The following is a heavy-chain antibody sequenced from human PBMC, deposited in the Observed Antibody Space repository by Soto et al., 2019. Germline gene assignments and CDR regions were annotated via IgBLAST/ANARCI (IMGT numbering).Heavy chain of an antibody. V-gene: IGHV3-15*01. CDR1: GFTFSTAW. D-gene: IGHD3-16*01. Sequence: EVQLVESGGGLVRPGGSLRLSCTASGFTFSTAWMSWVRQAPGKGLEWVARIKSETDGGTRDHSAPVEGRFTISREDSKNKLYLKMTRLTSEDTAVYYCTPYDYFWGSYVYRSAHWGPGTLVAVSS. CDR3: TPYDYFWGSYVYRSAH. J-gene: IGHJ4*02. CDR2: IKSETDGGTR.